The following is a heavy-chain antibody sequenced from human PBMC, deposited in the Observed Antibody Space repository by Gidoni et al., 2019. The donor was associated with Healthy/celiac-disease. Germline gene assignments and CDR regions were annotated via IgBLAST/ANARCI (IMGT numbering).Heavy chain of an antibody. J-gene: IGHJ2*01. Sequence: EVQLVESGGGLVQPGGSLRLSCAASGFTLSSYWMSWVRQAPGKGLEWVANIKQDGSEKYYVDSVKGRFTISRDNAKNSLYLQMNSLRAEDTAVYYCARVRWLQFVWYFDLWGRGTLVTVSS. CDR2: IKQDGSEK. CDR1: GFTLSSYW. D-gene: IGHD5-12*01. V-gene: IGHV3-7*01. CDR3: ARVRWLQFVWYFDL.